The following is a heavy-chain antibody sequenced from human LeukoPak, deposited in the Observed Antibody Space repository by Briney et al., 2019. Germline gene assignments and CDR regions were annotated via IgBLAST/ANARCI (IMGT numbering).Heavy chain of an antibody. V-gene: IGHV1-18*04. J-gene: IGHJ4*02. CDR1: GYTFTGYY. CDR2: ISAYNGNT. D-gene: IGHD3-10*01. Sequence: GASVKVSCKASGYTFTGYYMHWVRQAPGQGLEWMGWISAYNGNTNYAQKLQGRVTMTTDTSTSTAYMELRSLGSDDTAVYYCARGGPYSYGSGSYFGTYFDYWGQGTLVTVSS. CDR3: ARGGPYSYGSGSYFGTYFDY.